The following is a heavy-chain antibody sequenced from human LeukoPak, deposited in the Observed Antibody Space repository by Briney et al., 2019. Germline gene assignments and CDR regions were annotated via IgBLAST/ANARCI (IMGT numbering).Heavy chain of an antibody. D-gene: IGHD6-19*01. Sequence: GGSLRLSCAASGFTFAMSWVRRAPGKGLEWVSSISGSSAKTYYADSVKGRFTISRDNSMNTLYLQMNTLRAGDTAIYYCAKDGGGQWLPGWYCFDYWGQGTVVTVSS. CDR2: ISGSSAKT. J-gene: IGHJ4*02. CDR3: AKDGGGQWLPGWYCFDY. CDR1: GFTFA. V-gene: IGHV3-23*01.